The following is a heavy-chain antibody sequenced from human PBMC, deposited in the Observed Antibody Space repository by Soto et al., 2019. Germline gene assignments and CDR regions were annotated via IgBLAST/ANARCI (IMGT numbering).Heavy chain of an antibody. V-gene: IGHV1-69*01. CDR3: AREVVTETTWGSFDS. J-gene: IGHJ4*02. CDR1: GGGTLSNDA. D-gene: IGHD2-21*02. CDR2: ISPFFGTT. Sequence: QVHLVQSGADGRKSGSSVRVSCTASGGGTLSNDAISWVRQAPGQGLEWLGRISPFFGTTDYSQSFQGRLTMTADASTGTVYMDLRSLTSDDTVVYYCAREVVTETTWGSFDSWGQGTLVTVSS.